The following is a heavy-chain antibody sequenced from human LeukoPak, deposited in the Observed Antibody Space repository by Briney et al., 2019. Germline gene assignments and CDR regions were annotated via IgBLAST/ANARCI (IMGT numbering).Heavy chain of an antibody. D-gene: IGHD3-16*01. CDR2: IYSSGIT. CDR3: ARRAYYDSSGFHPTSGYFDL. V-gene: IGHV4-4*08. CDR1: GGSMFSYY. Sequence: PSETLSLTCSVSGGSMFSYYWNWIRQPQGKGLEWIGYIYSSGITNYNPSLRSRGTISVATSRNQFSLRLTSVTAEDTAIYYCARRAYYDSSGFHPTSGYFDLWGRGTLVTVSS. J-gene: IGHJ2*01.